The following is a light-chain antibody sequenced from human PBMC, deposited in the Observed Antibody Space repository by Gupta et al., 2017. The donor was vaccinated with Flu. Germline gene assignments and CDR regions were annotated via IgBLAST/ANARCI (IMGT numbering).Light chain of an antibody. J-gene: IGKJ2*01. Sequence: TLSLSPGARATLSCRASHRFSMGSLGWSQQRPGQPPRLLIYGASTSVARVPDRFSGRGSGTDFTFTISSLEPEDFAVYYSHHDCSSPSSTFGQGTKVEI. CDR2: GAS. CDR3: HHDCSSPSST. CDR1: HRFSMGS. V-gene: IGKV3-20*01.